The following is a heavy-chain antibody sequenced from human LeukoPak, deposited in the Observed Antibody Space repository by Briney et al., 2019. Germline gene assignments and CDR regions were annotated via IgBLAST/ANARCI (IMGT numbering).Heavy chain of an antibody. CDR2: ISSSSSYI. CDR1: GFTFSSYS. J-gene: IGHJ6*02. V-gene: IGHV3-21*01. D-gene: IGHD1-26*01. Sequence: GGSLRLSCAASGFTFSSYSMNWVRQAPGKGLEWVSSISSSSSYIYYADSVKGRFTISRDNAKNSLYLQMNSLRAEDTAVYYCARANGRGKYYYGMDVWGQGTTVTVSS. CDR3: ARANGRGKYYYGMDV.